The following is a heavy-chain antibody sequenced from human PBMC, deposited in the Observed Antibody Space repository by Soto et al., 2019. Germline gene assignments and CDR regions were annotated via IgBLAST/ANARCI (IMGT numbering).Heavy chain of an antibody. CDR3: ASASMVRGVIIPNRGYYYGMDV. J-gene: IGHJ6*02. D-gene: IGHD3-10*01. V-gene: IGHV1-69*06. Sequence: SVKVSCNASGGTFSSYAISWLRQAPGQGHEWMGGIIPIFGTANYAQKLQGRVTITAXXXXSXXXMXLSXLRXADTAVYYCASASMVRGVIIPNRGYYYGMDVWG. CDR1: GGTFSSYA. CDR2: IIPIFGTA.